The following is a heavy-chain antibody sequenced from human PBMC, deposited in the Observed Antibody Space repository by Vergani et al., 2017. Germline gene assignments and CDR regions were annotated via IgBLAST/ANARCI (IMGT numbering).Heavy chain of an antibody. CDR2: INHSGST. V-gene: IGHV4-34*01. CDR3: AREPGENGAFDI. D-gene: IGHD4-17*01. J-gene: IGHJ3*02. Sequence: QVQLQQWGAGLLTPSETLSLTFAVYGGSFSGYYWSWIRQPPGKGLEWIGEINHSGSTNYNPSLKSRVTISVDTSKNQFSLKLSSVTAADTAVYYCAREPGENGAFDIWGQGTMVTVSS. CDR1: GGSFSGYY.